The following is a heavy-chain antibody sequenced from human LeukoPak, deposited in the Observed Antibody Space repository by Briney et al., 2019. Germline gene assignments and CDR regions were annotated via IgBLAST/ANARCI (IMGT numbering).Heavy chain of an antibody. V-gene: IGHV1-2*02. D-gene: IGHD2-15*01. Sequence: AAVKVSCKASGYTFTGYYMHWVRQAPGQGLEWMGGINPNSGGTNYSQKFQGRVTMTRGTSISTAYMELSRLRSDDTAVYYCAREIVVVVAVLNWFAPWGQGTLVTVSS. J-gene: IGHJ5*02. CDR2: INPNSGGT. CDR3: AREIVVVVAVLNWFAP. CDR1: GYTFTGYY.